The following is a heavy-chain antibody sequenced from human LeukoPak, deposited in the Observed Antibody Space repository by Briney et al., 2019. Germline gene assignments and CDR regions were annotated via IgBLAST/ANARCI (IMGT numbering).Heavy chain of an antibody. CDR3: AIPRISSSWYENWFDP. V-gene: IGHV3-74*01. CDR1: GFTFSSYW. Sequence: PGGSLRLSCAASGFTFSSYWMHWVRQAPGKGLVWVARINSDGSSTSYADSVKGRFTISRDSAKNTLYLQMNSLRAEDTAVYYCAIPRISSSWYENWFDPWGQGTLVTVSS. CDR2: INSDGSST. J-gene: IGHJ5*02. D-gene: IGHD6-13*01.